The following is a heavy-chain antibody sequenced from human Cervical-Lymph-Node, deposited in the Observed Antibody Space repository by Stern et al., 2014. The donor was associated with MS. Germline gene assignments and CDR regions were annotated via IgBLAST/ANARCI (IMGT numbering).Heavy chain of an antibody. CDR1: GGTFSSYA. V-gene: IGHV1-69*01. D-gene: IGHD3-10*01. J-gene: IGHJ6*02. Sequence: QVQLQQSGAEVKKPGSSVRVSCKASGGTFSSYAISWVRQAPGQGLEWMGGIIPIFGTANYAQKFQGRVTITADDSTSTAYMEVSSLRSEDTAVYYCASSVGELTPEAVWGQGTTVTVFS. CDR3: ASSVGELTPEAV. CDR2: IIPIFGTA.